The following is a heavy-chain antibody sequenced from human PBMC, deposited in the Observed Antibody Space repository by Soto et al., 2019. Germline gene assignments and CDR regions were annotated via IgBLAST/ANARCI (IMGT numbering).Heavy chain of an antibody. CDR1: GGTFSSYA. V-gene: IGHV1-69*12. D-gene: IGHD2-15*01. Sequence: QVQLVQSGAEVKKPGSSVKVSCKASGGTFSSYAISWVRQAPGQGLEWMGGIIPIFGTADYAQKFQGRVTITADESTSTAYMELSSLRSEDTAVYYCASHPPIPGGGSERGHYYYYYGMDVWGQGTTVTVS. CDR2: IIPIFGTA. J-gene: IGHJ6*02. CDR3: ASHPPIPGGGSERGHYYYYYGMDV.